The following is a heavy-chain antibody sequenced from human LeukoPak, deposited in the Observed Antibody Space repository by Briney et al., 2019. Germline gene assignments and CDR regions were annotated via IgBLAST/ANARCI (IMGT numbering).Heavy chain of an antibody. CDR3: ARQQLVHHFDY. Sequence: SSETLSLTCTVSGGSISSSSYYWGWIRQPPGKGLEWIGSIYYSGSTYYNPSLKSRVTISVDTSKNQFSLKLSSVTAADTAVYYCARQQLVHHFDYWGQGTLVTVSS. D-gene: IGHD6-13*01. CDR1: GGSISSSSYY. CDR2: IYYSGST. J-gene: IGHJ4*02. V-gene: IGHV4-39*01.